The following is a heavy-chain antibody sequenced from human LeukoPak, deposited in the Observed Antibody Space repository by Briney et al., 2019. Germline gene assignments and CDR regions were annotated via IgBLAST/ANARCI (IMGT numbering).Heavy chain of an antibody. CDR2: INSDGSGT. J-gene: IGHJ4*02. V-gene: IGHV3-74*01. CDR1: GFTFNSYW. Sequence: GGSLRLSCAVSGFTFNSYWMHWVRHVPGKGLVWVSHINSDGSGTTYADSVKGRFTISRDNAKNSLYLQMNSLRAEDMALYYCAKDIYPYSTSPDYWGQGTLVTVSS. CDR3: AKDIYPYSTSPDY. D-gene: IGHD6-6*01.